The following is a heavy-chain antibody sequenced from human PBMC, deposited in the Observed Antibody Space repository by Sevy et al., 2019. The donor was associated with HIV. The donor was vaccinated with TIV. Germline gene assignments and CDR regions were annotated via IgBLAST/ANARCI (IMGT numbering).Heavy chain of an antibody. D-gene: IGHD3-10*01. V-gene: IGHV1-46*01. CDR1: GYTFTSYY. Sequence: ASVKVSCKASGYTFTSYYMHWVRQAPGQGLEWMEIINPSGGSTSYAQKFQGRVTMTRDTSTSTVYMELSSLRSEDTAVYYCARGGGPGTMVRDSIYYYYYGMDVWGQGTTVTVSS. J-gene: IGHJ6*02. CDR2: INPSGGST. CDR3: ARGGGPGTMVRDSIYYYYYGMDV.